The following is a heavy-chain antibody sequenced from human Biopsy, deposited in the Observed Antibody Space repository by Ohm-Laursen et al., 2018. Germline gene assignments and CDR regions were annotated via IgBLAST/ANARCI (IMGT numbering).Heavy chain of an antibody. CDR1: GFTFSNYG. V-gene: IGHV3-33*01. CDR2: ISYDGSNE. CDR3: ARDWIDDSSDYYSYYFDY. Sequence: SLRLSCAASGFTFSNYGVDWVRQAPGKGLEWVAGISYDGSNEYYGDSVKGRFSISRDNSKNTLHLQMNSLRAEDTAVYYCARDWIDDSSDYYSYYFDYWGQGTLVTVSS. D-gene: IGHD3-22*01. J-gene: IGHJ4*02.